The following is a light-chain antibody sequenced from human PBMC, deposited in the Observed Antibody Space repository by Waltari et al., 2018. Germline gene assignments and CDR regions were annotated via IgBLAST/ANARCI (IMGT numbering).Light chain of an antibody. CDR3: SSYTSSSTLYV. J-gene: IGLJ1*01. CDR1: SSDIGAYNY. Sequence: QSALTQPASVSGPPGQSITISCTGTSSDIGAYNYVSWYQQHPGKAPKLMIYDVSKRPSGVSNRCSGSKSGNTASLTISGIQAEDEADYYCSSYTSSSTLYVFGTGTQVTVL. CDR2: DVS. V-gene: IGLV2-14*03.